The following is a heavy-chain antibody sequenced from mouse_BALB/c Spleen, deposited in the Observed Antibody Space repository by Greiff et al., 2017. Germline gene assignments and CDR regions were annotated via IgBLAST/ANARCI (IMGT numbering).Heavy chain of an antibody. CDR1: GYTFTSYV. D-gene: IGHD4-1*01. CDR2: INPYNDGT. Sequence: VQLQQSGPELLKPGASVKMSCKASGYTFTSYVMHWVKQKPGQGLEWIGYINPYNDGTKYNEKFKGKATLTSDKSSSTAYMELSSLTSEDSAVYYCARSANWEGDWYFDVWGAGTTVTVSS. V-gene: IGHV1-14*01. J-gene: IGHJ1*01. CDR3: ARSANWEGDWYFDV.